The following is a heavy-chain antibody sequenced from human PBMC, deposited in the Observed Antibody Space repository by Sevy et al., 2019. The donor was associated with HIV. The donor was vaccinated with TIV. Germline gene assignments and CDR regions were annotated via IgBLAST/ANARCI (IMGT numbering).Heavy chain of an antibody. CDR1: GFTFSRYW. CDR2: IKQDESEK. J-gene: IGHJ6*02. Sequence: GGSLRLSCAASGFTFSRYWMSWVRQAPGKGLEWVASIKQDESEKNYVDSVKGRFTISRDNAKNSLALQMNSLRAEDTAVYYCARDLIVPTGMFYYGMDVWGQGTTVTVSS. CDR3: ARDLIVPTGMFYYGMDV. D-gene: IGHD2-2*01. V-gene: IGHV3-7*01.